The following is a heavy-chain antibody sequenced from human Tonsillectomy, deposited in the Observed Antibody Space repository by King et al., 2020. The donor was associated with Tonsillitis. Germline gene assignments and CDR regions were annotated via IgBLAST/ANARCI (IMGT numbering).Heavy chain of an antibody. V-gene: IGHV6-1*01. J-gene: IGHJ5*02. Sequence: QLQESGPGLVKPSQTLSLTCAISGDSVSSNSAAWNWIRQSPSSGLEWLGRTYYRSKWYNDYAVSVKSRITINPDTSKNQFSLQLNSVTPEDTAVYYCARDLMFVSALKRGFDPWGQGTLVTVSS. CDR3: ARDLMFVSALKRGFDP. D-gene: IGHD3-16*01. CDR1: GDSVSSNSAA. CDR2: TYYRSKWYN.